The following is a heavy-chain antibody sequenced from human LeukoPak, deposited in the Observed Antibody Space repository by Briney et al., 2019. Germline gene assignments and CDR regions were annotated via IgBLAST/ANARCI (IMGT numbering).Heavy chain of an antibody. Sequence: PSETLSLTCTVSGGPISSSSYYWGWIRQPPGKGLEWIGRIYYSGSTYYNPSLKSRVTISVDTSKNQFSLKLSSVTAADTAVYYCARHGGNSRIRAFDIWGQGTMVTVSS. J-gene: IGHJ3*02. CDR1: GGPISSSSYY. V-gene: IGHV4-39*01. D-gene: IGHD4-23*01. CDR2: IYYSGST. CDR3: ARHGGNSRIRAFDI.